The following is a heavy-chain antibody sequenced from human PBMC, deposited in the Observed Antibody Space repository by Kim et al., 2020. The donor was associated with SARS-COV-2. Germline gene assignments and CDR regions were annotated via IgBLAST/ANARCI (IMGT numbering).Heavy chain of an antibody. J-gene: IGHJ5*02. CDR1: GGSISSYY. CDR2: IYYSGST. D-gene: IGHD3-3*01. CDR3: AREEYYDFWSGYSAGGWFDP. Sequence: SETLSLTCTVSGGSISSYYWSWIRQPPGKGLEWIGYIYYSGSTNYNPSLKSRVTISVATSKNQFSLKLSSVTAADTAVYYCAREEYYDFWSGYSAGGWFDPWGQGTLVTVSS. V-gene: IGHV4-59*13.